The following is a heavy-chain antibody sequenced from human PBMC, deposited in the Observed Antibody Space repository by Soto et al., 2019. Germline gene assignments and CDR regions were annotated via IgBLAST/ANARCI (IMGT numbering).Heavy chain of an antibody. CDR1: GYTFTGYY. V-gene: IGHV1-18*04. D-gene: IGHD6-13*01. CDR3: ARAKLVQGAYFQH. Sequence: ASVKVSCTASGYTFTGYYMHWVRQAPGQGLEWMGWINPNSGNTNYAQKLQGRVTMTTDTSTSTAYMELRSLRSDDTAVYYCARAKLVQGAYFQHWGQGTLVTVSS. J-gene: IGHJ1*01. CDR2: INPNSGNT.